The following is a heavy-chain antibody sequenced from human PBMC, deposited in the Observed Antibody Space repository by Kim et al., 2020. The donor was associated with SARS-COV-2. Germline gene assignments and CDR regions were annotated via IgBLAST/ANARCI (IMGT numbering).Heavy chain of an antibody. D-gene: IGHD6-19*01. Sequence: SETLSLTCTVSGGSISSSSYYWGWIRQPPGKGLEWIGSIYYSGSTYYNPSLKSRVTISVDTSKNQFSLKLSSVTAADTAVYYCARHHSSGWTLWYFDLWG. CDR1: GGSISSSSYY. CDR3: ARHHSSGWTLWYFDL. CDR2: IYYSGST. J-gene: IGHJ2*01. V-gene: IGHV4-39*01.